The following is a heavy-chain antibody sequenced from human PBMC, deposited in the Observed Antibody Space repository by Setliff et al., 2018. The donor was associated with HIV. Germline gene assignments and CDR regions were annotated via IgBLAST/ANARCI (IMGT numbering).Heavy chain of an antibody. CDR1: GYMFISYG. Sequence: ASVKVSCKASGYMFISYGISWVRQAPGPGLEWMGWISVYSGHTKYAQKFQDRVTMTTDTSTSTAYMEMRDLTSDDSAVYYCARAPLGYDSSGFYGVIDYFQLWGQGTPVTVSS. J-gene: IGHJ1*01. CDR3: ARAPLGYDSSGFYGVIDYFQL. CDR2: ISVYSGHT. V-gene: IGHV1-18*01. D-gene: IGHD3-22*01.